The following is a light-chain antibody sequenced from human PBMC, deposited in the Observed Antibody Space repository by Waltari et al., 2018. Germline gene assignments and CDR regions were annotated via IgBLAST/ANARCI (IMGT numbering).Light chain of an antibody. Sequence: DIQMTQSPSSLSASVGDRVTISCRPSQGISNFLAWYQQKPGEVPKLLISAAYTLQSGVPSRFSGGGSGTNFTLTISSLQPEDVATYYCQRYNNAPLTFGGGTKVEIK. CDR3: QRYNNAPLT. J-gene: IGKJ4*01. V-gene: IGKV1-27*01. CDR1: QGISNF. CDR2: AAY.